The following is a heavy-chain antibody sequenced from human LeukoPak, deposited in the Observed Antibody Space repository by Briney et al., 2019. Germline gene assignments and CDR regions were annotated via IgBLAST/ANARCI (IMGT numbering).Heavy chain of an antibody. J-gene: IGHJ4*02. D-gene: IGHD6-19*01. Sequence: PGGSLRLSCAVSGFTFSSYSMNWVRQAPGKGLEWVSSISSSGSYIYNADSLKGRFTISRDNVKNSLYLQMNSLRAEDTAVYYCAKDGYTSGWLKFDYWGQGTLVTVSS. V-gene: IGHV3-21*01. CDR3: AKDGYTSGWLKFDY. CDR1: GFTFSSYS. CDR2: ISSSGSYI.